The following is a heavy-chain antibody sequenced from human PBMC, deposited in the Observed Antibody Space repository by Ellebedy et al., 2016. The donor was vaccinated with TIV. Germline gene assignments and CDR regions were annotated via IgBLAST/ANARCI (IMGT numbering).Heavy chain of an antibody. CDR3: AREPMVRGVIRRGYAMDV. D-gene: IGHD3-10*01. V-gene: IGHV3-33*01. Sequence: GGSLRLXCAASGFTFSSYGMHWVRQAPGKGLEWVAVIWYDGSNKYYADSVKGRFTISRVNSKNTLYLQMNSLRAEDTAVYYCAREPMVRGVIRRGYAMDVWGQGTTVTVSS. CDR1: GFTFSSYG. CDR2: IWYDGSNK. J-gene: IGHJ6*02.